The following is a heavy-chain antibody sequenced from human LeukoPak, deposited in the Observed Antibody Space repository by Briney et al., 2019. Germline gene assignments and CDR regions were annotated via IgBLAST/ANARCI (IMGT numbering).Heavy chain of an antibody. CDR3: ARDTNYDFWSGDPYYMDV. Sequence: PSETLSLTCTVSGGSISSYYWSWIRQPPGKGLEWIGYIYYSRSTNYNPSLKSRVTISVDTSKNQFSLKLSSVTAADTAVYYCARDTNYDFWSGDPYYMDVWGKGTTVTVSS. D-gene: IGHD3-3*01. J-gene: IGHJ6*03. CDR2: IYYSRST. V-gene: IGHV4-59*01. CDR1: GGSISSYY.